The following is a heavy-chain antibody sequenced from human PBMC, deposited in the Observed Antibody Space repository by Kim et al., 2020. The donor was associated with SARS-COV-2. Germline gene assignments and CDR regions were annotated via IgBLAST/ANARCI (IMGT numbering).Heavy chain of an antibody. CDR2: ISSSSSYT. V-gene: IGHV3-11*03. D-gene: IGHD4-17*01. CDR1: GFTFSDYY. J-gene: IGHJ4*02. CDR3: ARSAETLNDYGVFWY. Sequence: GGSLRLSCAASGFTFSDYYMSWIRQAPGKGLEWVSYISSSSSYTNYADSVKGRFTISRDNAKNSLYLQMNSLRAEDTAVYYCARSAETLNDYGVFWYWGQGTLVTVSS.